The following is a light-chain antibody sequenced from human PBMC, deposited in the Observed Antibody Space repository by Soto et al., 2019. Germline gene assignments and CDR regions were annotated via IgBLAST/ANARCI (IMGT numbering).Light chain of an antibody. V-gene: IGKV3-15*01. CDR1: QSIRNN. CDR3: QQYQNWPRT. Sequence: EILMTQSPATLSVSPGERATLSCRANQSIRNNLAWIQQKPGQAPRLLIYDTSTRATDIPARFSGSGSGTAFTLTISSLQSEDFAVYYCQQYQNWPRTFGQGTKVEIK. J-gene: IGKJ1*01. CDR2: DTS.